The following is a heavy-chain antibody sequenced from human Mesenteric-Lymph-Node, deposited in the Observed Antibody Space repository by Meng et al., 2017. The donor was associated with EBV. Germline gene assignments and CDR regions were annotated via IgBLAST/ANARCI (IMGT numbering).Heavy chain of an antibody. CDR1: GYTFITFG. Sequence: QVQLEQSGDEVKKPXXXXKVSCRASGYTFITFGIPWVRQAPGQGLEWMGWINTYNFNTIYAQNLQGRVTLTTDTSTNTAYMELRSLRSDDTAVYYCARGATDFDYWGQGTLVTVSS. CDR3: ARGATDFDY. D-gene: IGHD5-12*01. V-gene: IGHV1-18*01. CDR2: INTYNFNT. J-gene: IGHJ4*02.